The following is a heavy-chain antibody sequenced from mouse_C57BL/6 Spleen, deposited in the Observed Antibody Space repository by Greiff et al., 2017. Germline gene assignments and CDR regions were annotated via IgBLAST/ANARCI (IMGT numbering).Heavy chain of an antibody. D-gene: IGHD3-2*01. CDR1: GYTFTSYW. CDR2: IYPSDSET. V-gene: IGHV1-61*01. Sequence: QQSCKASGYTFTSYWMDWVKQRPGQGLEWIGNIYPSDSETHYNQKFKDKATLTVDKSSSTAYMQLSSLTSEDSAVYYCAREGSRQLDYWGQGTSVTVSS. CDR3: AREGSRQLDY. J-gene: IGHJ4*01.